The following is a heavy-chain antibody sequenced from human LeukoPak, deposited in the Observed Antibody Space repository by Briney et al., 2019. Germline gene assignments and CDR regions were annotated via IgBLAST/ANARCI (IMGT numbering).Heavy chain of an antibody. CDR1: GYTFTSYG. CDR2: ISAYNGNT. CDR3: ARENYGDQINYCYHGMDV. D-gene: IGHD4-17*01. Sequence: ASVKVSCKASGYTFTSYGISWVRQAPGQGLEWMGWISAYNGNTNYAQKLQGRVTMTTDTSTSTAYMELRSLRSDDTAVYYCARENYGDQINYCYHGMDVWGQGTTVTVSS. J-gene: IGHJ6*02. V-gene: IGHV1-18*01.